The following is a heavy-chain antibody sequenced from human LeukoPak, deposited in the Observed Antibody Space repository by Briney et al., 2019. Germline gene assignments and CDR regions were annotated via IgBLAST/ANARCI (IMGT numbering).Heavy chain of an antibody. J-gene: IGHJ4*02. Sequence: SGTLSLTCTVSGDSIRSFFWSWVRQPPGKGLEWIGFFYYTGSTNYNPSLKSRVSISIDTSTNQLSLNLTSVTAADTAVYYCARLPSAGHGYFEDWGQGALVTVSS. CDR2: FYYTGST. V-gene: IGHV4-59*01. D-gene: IGHD3-22*01. CDR3: ARLPSAGHGYFED. CDR1: GDSIRSFF.